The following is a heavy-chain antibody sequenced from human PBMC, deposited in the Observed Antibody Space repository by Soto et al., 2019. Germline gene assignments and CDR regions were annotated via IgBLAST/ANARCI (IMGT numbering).Heavy chain of an antibody. CDR2: IIPSYDRT. V-gene: IGHV1-69*04. CDR3: ARDPYNDYGGDIFDY. CDR1: GGTFSSYA. Sequence: SVKVSCKASGGTFSSYAIHWVRQAPGQGLEWPGKIIPSYDRTNYAQKFQGRVTVTADTYTTTAYMELSSLRSDDTAVYYCARDPYNDYGGDIFDYCGQGTLVTVSS. J-gene: IGHJ4*02. D-gene: IGHD4-17*01.